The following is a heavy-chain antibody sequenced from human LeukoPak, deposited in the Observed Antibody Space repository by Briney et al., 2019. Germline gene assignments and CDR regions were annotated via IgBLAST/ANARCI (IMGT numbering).Heavy chain of an antibody. CDR2: INHSGST. V-gene: IGHV4-34*01. J-gene: IGHJ6*03. D-gene: IGHD4-11*01. CDR1: GGSFSGYY. Sequence: PSETLSLTCAVYGGSFSGYYWSRIRQPPGKGLEWIGEINHSGSTNYNPSLKSRVTISVDTSKNQFSLKLSSVTAADTAVYYCARGGLGSNYISLRYMDVWGKGTTVTVSS. CDR3: ARGGLGSNYISLRYMDV.